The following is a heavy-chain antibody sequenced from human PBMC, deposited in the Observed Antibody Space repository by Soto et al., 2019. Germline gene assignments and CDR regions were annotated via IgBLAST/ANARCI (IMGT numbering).Heavy chain of an antibody. Sequence: GGSLRLSCAASGFTFDDYAMHWVRQAPGKGLEWLSGISWNSGSIGYADSVKGRFTISRDNAKNSLYLQMNSLRAEDTALYYCAKDLMGAVAGTSNAFDIWGQGTMVTASS. D-gene: IGHD6-19*01. J-gene: IGHJ3*02. V-gene: IGHV3-9*01. CDR1: GFTFDDYA. CDR2: ISWNSGSI. CDR3: AKDLMGAVAGTSNAFDI.